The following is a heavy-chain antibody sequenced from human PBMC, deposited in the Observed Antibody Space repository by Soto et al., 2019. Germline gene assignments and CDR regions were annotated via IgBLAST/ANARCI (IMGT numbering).Heavy chain of an antibody. Sequence: EVQLLESGGGLVQPGGSLRLSCAASGFTFSSYAMSWVRQAPGKGLEWVSAISGSGGSTYYEDSVKGRFTISRDNSKNTLYLQMNSLRAEDTAVYYCAKDLSRSSLYYYYGMDVWGQGTTVTVSS. CDR1: GFTFSSYA. CDR2: ISGSGGST. CDR3: AKDLSRSSLYYYYGMDV. V-gene: IGHV3-23*01. D-gene: IGHD6-13*01. J-gene: IGHJ6*02.